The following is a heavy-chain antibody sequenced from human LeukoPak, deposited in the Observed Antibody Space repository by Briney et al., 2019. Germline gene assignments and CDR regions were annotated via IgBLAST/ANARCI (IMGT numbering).Heavy chain of an antibody. CDR1: GFTFSSYA. CDR2: ISGSGGST. J-gene: IGHJ4*02. CDR3: AKRITMVRGVTSLYFDY. V-gene: IGHV3-23*01. D-gene: IGHD3-10*01. Sequence: GGSLRLSCAASGFTFSSYAMSWVRQAPGKGLEWVSAISGSGGSTYYADSVKGRFTISRDNSKNTLYLQMNSLRAEDTAVYYCAKRITMVRGVTSLYFDYWGRGTLVTVSS.